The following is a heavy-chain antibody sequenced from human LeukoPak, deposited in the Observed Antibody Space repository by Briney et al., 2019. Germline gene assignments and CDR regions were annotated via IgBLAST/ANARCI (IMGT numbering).Heavy chain of an antibody. CDR1: GYRFGSYR. V-gene: IGHV5-51*01. J-gene: IGHJ4*02. D-gene: IGHD2-21*01. CDR3: ARRGMWGSVVGSTWHYFDF. CDR2: IFPGDSET. Sequence: GESLKISCKVSGYRFGSYRVAWVRQRPGRGLELMGIIFPGDSETTYSPSFQGQVTMSVDKSIDTAYLQFNTLEASDTAMYYCARRGMWGSVVGSTWHYFDFWGQGTLVTVSS.